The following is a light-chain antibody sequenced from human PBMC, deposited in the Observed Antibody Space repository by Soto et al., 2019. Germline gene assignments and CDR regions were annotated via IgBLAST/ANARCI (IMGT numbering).Light chain of an antibody. CDR1: QGIDNY. V-gene: IGKV1-16*02. CDR2: GAS. J-gene: IGKJ4*01. CDR3: QQYKNYPLT. Sequence: DVHMSQAPSSLSASVGYRITITCRAGQGIDNYLAWFQQKPGKAPRSLIFGASRLLTGVSSKFVGSGSGTHFSLTITSLPPEDFDTYFGQQYKNYPLTFGGGTKVDIK.